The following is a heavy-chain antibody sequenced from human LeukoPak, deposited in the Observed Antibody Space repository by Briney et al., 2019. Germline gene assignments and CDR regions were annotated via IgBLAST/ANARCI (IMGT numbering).Heavy chain of an antibody. V-gene: IGHV1-3*01. J-gene: IGHJ6*02. Sequence: ASVKVSCKASGYTFTSYAMHWVRQAPGQRLEWMGWINAGNGNTKYSQKFQGRVTITRDTSASTAYMELSSLRSEDTAVYYRARHTYYDFWSGYSASASYGMDVWGQGTTVTVSS. CDR1: GYTFTSYA. D-gene: IGHD3-3*01. CDR3: ARHTYYDFWSGYSASASYGMDV. CDR2: INAGNGNT.